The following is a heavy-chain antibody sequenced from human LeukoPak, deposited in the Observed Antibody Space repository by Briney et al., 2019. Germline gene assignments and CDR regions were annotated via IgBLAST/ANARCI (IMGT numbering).Heavy chain of an antibody. V-gene: IGHV3-23*01. CDR2: ISGSGGST. D-gene: IGHD1-1*01. CDR1: GFTFSSYA. J-gene: IGHJ2*01. Sequence: GGSLRLSCAASGFTFSSYAMSWVRQVPGKGLEWVSGISGSGGSTYYADSVKGRFTISRDNSKSTLHLQMNSLRAEDTALYYCAEWNSVYWYFDVWGRGTLVTVSS. CDR3: AEWNSVYWYFDV.